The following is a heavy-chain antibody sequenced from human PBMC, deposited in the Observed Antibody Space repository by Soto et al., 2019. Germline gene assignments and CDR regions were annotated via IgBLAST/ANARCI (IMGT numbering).Heavy chain of an antibody. Sequence: VQLVESGGGLVQPGGSLTLSCAASGFTFSSFWMTWVRQAPGKGLEWVANIKQDGSAKNYVDSVEGRFTVSRDNAKNSLYLQMNSLRVEDTAVYYCVRSQSAAYQAWGQGTMVIVSS. CDR2: IKQDGSAK. CDR1: GFTFSSFW. V-gene: IGHV3-7*01. J-gene: IGHJ3*01. D-gene: IGHD3-16*01. CDR3: VRSQSAAYQA.